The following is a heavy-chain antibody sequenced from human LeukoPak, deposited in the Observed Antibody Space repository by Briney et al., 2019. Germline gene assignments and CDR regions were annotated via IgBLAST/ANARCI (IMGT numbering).Heavy chain of an antibody. CDR3: ARFGFGELYDAFDI. CDR1: GFTFSSYS. J-gene: IGHJ3*02. D-gene: IGHD3-10*01. CDR2: ISGSSSYI. Sequence: GGSLRLSCAASGFTFSSYSMHWVRQAPGKGLEWVSSISGSSSYIYYADSVKGRFTISRDNAKNSLYLQMNSLRAEDTAVYYCARFGFGELYDAFDIWGQGTMVTVSS. V-gene: IGHV3-21*01.